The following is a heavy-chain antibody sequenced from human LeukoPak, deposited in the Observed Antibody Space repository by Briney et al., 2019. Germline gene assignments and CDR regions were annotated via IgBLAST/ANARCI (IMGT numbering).Heavy chain of an antibody. CDR3: ARGLSSTSCYELDY. Sequence: ASVKVSCKASGYTFTGYYMHWVRQAPGQGLEWMGWINPNSGGTNYAQKFQGRVTMTRDTSISTAYMELSRLRSDDTAVYYRARGLSSTSCYELDYWGQGTLVTVSS. D-gene: IGHD2-2*01. J-gene: IGHJ4*01. CDR2: INPNSGGT. CDR1: GYTFTGYY. V-gene: IGHV1-2*02.